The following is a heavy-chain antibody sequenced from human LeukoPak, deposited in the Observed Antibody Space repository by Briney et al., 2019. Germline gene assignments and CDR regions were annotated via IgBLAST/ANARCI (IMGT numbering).Heavy chain of an antibody. D-gene: IGHD5-24*01. CDR2: IYYSGST. V-gene: IGHV4-59*01. Sequence: SETLSLTCTVSGCSISSYYWSWIRQPPGKGLEWIGYIYYSGSTNYNPSLKSRVTISVDTSKNQFSLKLSSVTAADTAVYYCARRDGYKKYYFDYWGQGTLVTVSS. J-gene: IGHJ4*02. CDR3: ARRDGYKKYYFDY. CDR1: GCSISSYY.